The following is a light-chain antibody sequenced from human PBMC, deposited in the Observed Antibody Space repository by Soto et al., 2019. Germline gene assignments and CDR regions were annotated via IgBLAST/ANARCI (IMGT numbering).Light chain of an antibody. J-gene: IGKJ1*01. Sequence: EIVMTQSPLSLPVTPGEPASISCRSSQSLLHSNGYDSLDWYLQKPGQSPQLLIYLGSHRASGVTSRFSGSGSGTDFTLKISRVEADAVGVYYCMQALQSPPTFGQGTKVEIK. CDR1: QSLLHSNGYDS. CDR3: MQALQSPPT. CDR2: LGS. V-gene: IGKV2-28*01.